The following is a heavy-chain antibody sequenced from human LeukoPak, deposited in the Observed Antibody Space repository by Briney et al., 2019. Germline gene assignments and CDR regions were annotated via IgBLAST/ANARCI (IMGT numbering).Heavy chain of an antibody. J-gene: IGHJ6*02. CDR3: AKVGDILTGYRDLNYYGMDV. CDR1: GFAFSSYD. CDR2: IRGSGGTT. V-gene: IGHV3-23*01. D-gene: IGHD3-9*01. Sequence: GGSLRLSCAASGFAFSSYDMTWVRQAPRKGLEWVSAIRGSGGTTYYADSVKGRFTISRDNSKNTLYLQMNSLRAEDTAVYYCAKVGDILTGYRDLNYYGMDVWGQGTTVTVSS.